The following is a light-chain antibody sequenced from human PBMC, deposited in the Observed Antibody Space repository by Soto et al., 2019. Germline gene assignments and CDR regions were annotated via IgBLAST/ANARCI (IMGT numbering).Light chain of an antibody. CDR2: QDS. Sequence: SYELTQPPSVSVSPGQTASITCSGDKLGDKYACWYQQKPGQSPVLVIYQDSKRPSGIPERFSGSNSGNTATLTISGTQAMDEADYYCQAWDSRDWVFGTGTKLTVL. CDR1: KLGDKY. V-gene: IGLV3-1*01. CDR3: QAWDSRDWV. J-gene: IGLJ1*01.